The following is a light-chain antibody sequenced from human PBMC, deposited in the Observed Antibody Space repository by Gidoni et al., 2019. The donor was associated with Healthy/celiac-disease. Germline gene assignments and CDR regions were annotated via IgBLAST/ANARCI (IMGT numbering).Light chain of an antibody. Sequence: AIRMTQSPSSFPASTGDRVTITGRARQGISSYLAWYQQKPGKAPKLLIYAASTLQSGVPSRFSGSGSGTDFTLTISRLQSEDFATYYCLQYSRYPYTFGQGTKLEIK. CDR1: QGISSY. CDR2: AAS. CDR3: LQYSRYPYT. V-gene: IGKV1-8*01. J-gene: IGKJ2*01.